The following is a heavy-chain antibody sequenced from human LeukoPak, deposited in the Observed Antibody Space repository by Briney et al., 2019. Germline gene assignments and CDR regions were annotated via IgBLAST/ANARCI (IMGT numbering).Heavy chain of an antibody. V-gene: IGHV3-23*01. Sequence: GGSLRLSCAASGFTFSNYAISWVRQAPGKGLEWVSGISGSGGSTYYADSEKGRFTISRDNSKNTLYLQMNSLRDEDTAVYYCARDRMGNVWGQGTTVTVSS. CDR2: ISGSGGST. CDR3: ARDRMGNV. J-gene: IGHJ6*02. CDR1: GFTFSNYA. D-gene: IGHD1-26*01.